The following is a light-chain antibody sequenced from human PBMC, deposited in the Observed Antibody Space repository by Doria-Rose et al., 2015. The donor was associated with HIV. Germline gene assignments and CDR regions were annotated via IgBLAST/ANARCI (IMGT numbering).Light chain of an antibody. Sequence: TQSPGTLSLSPGERATLSCSASQSFSSTYLAWYQQKPGQAPSLLIYDGSTRATGIPDRFSASGSGTDFTLTINRLEPEDFALYYCHQYGTSWTFGQGTKAEI. CDR2: DGS. CDR1: QSFSSTY. CDR3: HQYGTSWT. J-gene: IGKJ1*01. V-gene: IGKV3-20*01.